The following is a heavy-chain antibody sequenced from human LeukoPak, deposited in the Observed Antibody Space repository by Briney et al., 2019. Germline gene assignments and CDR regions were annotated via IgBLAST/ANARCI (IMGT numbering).Heavy chain of an antibody. Sequence: SETLSLTCAVYGGSFSGYYWSWIRQPPGKGLEWIGEINHSGSTNYNPSLKSRVTISVDTSKNQFSLKLSSVTAADTAVYYCARFLVTTGYYYYGMDVWGQGTTVTVSS. V-gene: IGHV4-34*01. CDR2: INHSGST. D-gene: IGHD4-17*01. CDR1: GGSFSGYY. CDR3: ARFLVTTGYYYYGMDV. J-gene: IGHJ6*02.